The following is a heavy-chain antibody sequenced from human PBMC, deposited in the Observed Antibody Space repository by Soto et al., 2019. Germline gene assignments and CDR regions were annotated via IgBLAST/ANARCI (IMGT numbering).Heavy chain of an antibody. V-gene: IGHV1-69*04. CDR3: ARDQGGYCTNGVCLNNWFDP. J-gene: IGHJ5*02. D-gene: IGHD2-8*01. Sequence: GASVKVSCKASGGTFSSYTISWVRQAPGQGLEWMGRIIPILGIANYAQKFQGRVTITADKSTSTAYMELSSLRSEDTAVYYCARDQGGYCTNGVCLNNWFDPWGQGTLVTVSS. CDR1: GGTFSSYT. CDR2: IIPILGIA.